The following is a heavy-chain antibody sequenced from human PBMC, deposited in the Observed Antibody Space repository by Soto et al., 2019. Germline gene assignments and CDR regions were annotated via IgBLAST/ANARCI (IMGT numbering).Heavy chain of an antibody. J-gene: IGHJ6*03. CDR1: GGTFSSYA. V-gene: IGHV1-69*05. Sequence: SVKVSCKASGGTFSSYAISWVRQAPGQCLEWIGGIIPIFGTANHAQKLQDRVTITTDTSTSTAYLELKSLRSDDTAVYYCAARGGRDYYMDVWGKGTTVTVSS. CDR2: IIPIFGTA. CDR3: AARGGRDYYMDV. D-gene: IGHD2-15*01.